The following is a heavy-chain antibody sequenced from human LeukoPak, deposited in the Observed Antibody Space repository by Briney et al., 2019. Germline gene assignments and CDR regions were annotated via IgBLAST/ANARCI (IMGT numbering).Heavy chain of an antibody. J-gene: IGHJ4*02. CDR2: ISGSGGST. D-gene: IGHD6-13*01. CDR3: AKLIDAADTGY. Sequence: PGESLKISCAASGFTFSSYAMSWVRQAPGKGLEWVSAISGSGGSTYNADSVKGRFTISRDNSKNTLFLQMNSLRVEDTAVYYCAKLIDAADTGYWGQGTLVTVSS. CDR1: GFTFSSYA. V-gene: IGHV3-23*01.